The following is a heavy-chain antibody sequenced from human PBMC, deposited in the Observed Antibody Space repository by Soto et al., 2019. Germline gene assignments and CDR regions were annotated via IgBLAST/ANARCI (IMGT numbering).Heavy chain of an antibody. CDR2: MNPNSGNT. CDR1: GYTFTSYD. Sequence: ASVKVSCKASGYTFTSYDINWVRQATGQGLEWMGWMNPNSGNTGYAQKFQGRVTMTRNTSISTAYMELSSLRSEDTAVYYCARVTKLPAAIQSHYYSYMDVWGKGTTVTVSS. V-gene: IGHV1-8*01. D-gene: IGHD2-2*01. CDR3: ARVTKLPAAIQSHYYSYMDV. J-gene: IGHJ6*03.